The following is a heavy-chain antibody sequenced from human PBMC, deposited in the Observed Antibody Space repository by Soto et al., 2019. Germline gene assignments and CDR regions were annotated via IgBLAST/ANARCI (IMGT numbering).Heavy chain of an antibody. CDR2: ISTYNVNT. J-gene: IGHJ2*01. V-gene: IGHV1-18*01. Sequence: QAPLVQSGAEVKKPGASVKVSCQASGYTFTSYGVGWMRQAPGQGLEWMGMVWISTYNVNTNYAQKFQGRLTVTTDTSTSTAYMELRSLTSDDTALYYCARGFVNYWYFDLWGRGTLVTVSS. CDR3: ARGFVNYWYFDL. D-gene: IGHD3-3*01. CDR1: GYTFTSYG.